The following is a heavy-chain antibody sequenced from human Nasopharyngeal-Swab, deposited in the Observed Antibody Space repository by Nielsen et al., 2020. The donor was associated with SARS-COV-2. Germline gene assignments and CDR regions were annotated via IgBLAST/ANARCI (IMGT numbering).Heavy chain of an antibody. Sequence: ASVKVSCKASGYTFTSYYMNWVRQAPGQGLEWMGLINPSGGSTTYAQKLQGRVTMTRDTSTSTVYMELSSLRSEDTAVYYCARVIWDKGNSGGDYWGQGTLVTVSS. CDR1: GYTFTSYY. J-gene: IGHJ4*02. V-gene: IGHV1-46*04. CDR3: ARVIWDKGNSGGDY. D-gene: IGHD4-23*01. CDR2: INPSGGST.